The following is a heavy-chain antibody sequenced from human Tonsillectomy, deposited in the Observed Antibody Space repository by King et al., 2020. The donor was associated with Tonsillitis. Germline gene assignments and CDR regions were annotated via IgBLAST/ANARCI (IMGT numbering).Heavy chain of an antibody. V-gene: IGHV3-30-3*01. Sequence: VQLVESGGGVVQPGRSLRLSCAASGFTFSNYPMHWVRQSPGKGLEWVAVISYDGDNKYYADSVKGRFTISRDNFNNTLFLQRSSLRTEDTALYYCARSAALRFLSPEDYYGMDVWGQGTTVTVSS. CDR1: GFTFSNYP. D-gene: IGHD3-3*01. CDR3: ARSAALRFLSPEDYYGMDV. CDR2: ISYDGDNK. J-gene: IGHJ6*02.